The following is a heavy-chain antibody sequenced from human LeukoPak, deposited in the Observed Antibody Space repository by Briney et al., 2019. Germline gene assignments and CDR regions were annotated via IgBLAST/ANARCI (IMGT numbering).Heavy chain of an antibody. CDR1: GFIFDDYA. CDR3: AKGDSSGWYGTYYFDY. D-gene: IGHD6-19*01. V-gene: IGHV3-9*01. CDR2: VSWNSGSI. Sequence: GGSLRLSCAASGFIFDDYAMHWVRQAPGKGLEWVSGVSWNSGSIGYADSVKGRFTISRDNAKNSLYLQMNSLRGEDTALYYCAKGDSSGWYGTYYFDYWGQGTLVTVSS. J-gene: IGHJ4*02.